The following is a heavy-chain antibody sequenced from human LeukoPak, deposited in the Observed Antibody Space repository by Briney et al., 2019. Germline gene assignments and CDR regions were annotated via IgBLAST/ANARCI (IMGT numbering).Heavy chain of an antibody. Sequence: ASEKVSCKASGYIFSSHGISWVRQAPGEGLEWMGWITTYKGNMAYAPKFQGRVTMTTDTSTSTAYMELRSLRSDDTAVYYCARGRSSSSGLFDYWGQGTLVTVSS. CDR2: ITTYKGNM. V-gene: IGHV1-18*01. CDR1: GYIFSSHG. D-gene: IGHD6-6*01. J-gene: IGHJ4*02. CDR3: ARGRSSSSGLFDY.